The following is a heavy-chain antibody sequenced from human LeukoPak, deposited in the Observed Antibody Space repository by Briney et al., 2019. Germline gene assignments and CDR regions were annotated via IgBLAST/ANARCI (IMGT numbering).Heavy chain of an antibody. D-gene: IGHD6-19*01. CDR3: ARGSGSGSGWYIAHYYYGMDV. J-gene: IGHJ6*02. V-gene: IGHV1-8*01. CDR1: GYTFTSYD. Sequence: GASVKVSCKASGYTFTSYDINWVRQATGQGLEWMEWMNPNSGNTGYAQKFQGRVTMTRNTSISTAYMELSSLRSEDTAVYYCARGSGSGSGWYIAHYYYGMDVWGQGTTVTVSS. CDR2: MNPNSGNT.